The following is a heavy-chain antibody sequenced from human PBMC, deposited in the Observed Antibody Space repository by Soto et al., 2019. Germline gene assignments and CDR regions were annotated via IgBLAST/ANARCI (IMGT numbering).Heavy chain of an antibody. Sequence: QLHLVQSGAVVKKPGASVTVSCSASGYPVTAYYMHWVRQAPGRGLEWMGGINPATGAAKYTQTFQGRVTMTRDTSTSTVFMELGGLNSEDTAVFYWARGGGVGVAGSAAFDMWGQGTLVTVSS. D-gene: IGHD3-3*01. J-gene: IGHJ3*02. V-gene: IGHV1-2*02. CDR2: INPATGAA. CDR3: ARGGGVGVAGSAAFDM. CDR1: GYPVTAYY.